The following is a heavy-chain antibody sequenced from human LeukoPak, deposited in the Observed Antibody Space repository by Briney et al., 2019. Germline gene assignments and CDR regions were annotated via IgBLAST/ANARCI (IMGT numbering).Heavy chain of an antibody. Sequence: GGSLRLSCAASGFTVTSNYMSWVRQAAGKGLEWVSIIYSGGGAYYADSVKGRFTISRDNSRNTLFLQMNSLRAEDTAMYYCARVFPPNWFDPWGQGTLVTVSS. CDR2: IYSGGGA. V-gene: IGHV3-66*01. CDR1: GFTVTSNY. J-gene: IGHJ5*02. D-gene: IGHD3-10*02. CDR3: ARVFPPNWFDP.